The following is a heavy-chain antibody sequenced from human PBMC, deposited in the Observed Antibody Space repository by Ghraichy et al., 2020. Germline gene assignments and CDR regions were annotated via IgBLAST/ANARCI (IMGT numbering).Heavy chain of an antibody. CDR1: GFTFSSYA. CDR3: VGIERYDYYGMDV. Sequence: GGSLRLSCAASGFTFSSYAMSWVRQAPGKGLEWVSAISGSGGSTYYADSVKGRFTISRDNSKNTLYLQMNSLRAEDTALYYCVGIERYDYYGMDVWGQGTTATVSS. J-gene: IGHJ6*02. D-gene: IGHD1-26*01. V-gene: IGHV3-23*01. CDR2: ISGSGGST.